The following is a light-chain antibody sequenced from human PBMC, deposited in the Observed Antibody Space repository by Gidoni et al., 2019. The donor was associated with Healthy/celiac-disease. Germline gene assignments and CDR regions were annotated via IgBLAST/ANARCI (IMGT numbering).Light chain of an antibody. V-gene: IGLV3-10*01. CDR2: EDS. J-gene: IGLJ2*01. Sequence: SYELTQPPSVSVSPGQTARITCSGDALPKKYAYWSQQKSGQAPVLVIYEDSKRPSGIPERFSGSSSGTMATLTISGAQVEDEADYYCYSTDSSGDKFGGGTKLTVL. CDR3: YSTDSSGDK. CDR1: ALPKKY.